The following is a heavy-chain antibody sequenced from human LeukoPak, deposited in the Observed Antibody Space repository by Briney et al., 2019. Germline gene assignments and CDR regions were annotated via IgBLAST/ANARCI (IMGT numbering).Heavy chain of an antibody. Sequence: PGGSLRLSCAASGFTFSSYWMHWVRQAPGKGLVWVSRINSDGSSTSYADCVKGRFTISRDNAKNTLYLQMNSLRAEDTAVYYCARDRAYCSSTSCYIDFGMDVWGQGTTVTVSS. CDR3: ARDRAYCSSTSCYIDFGMDV. CDR2: INSDGSST. V-gene: IGHV3-74*01. J-gene: IGHJ6*02. D-gene: IGHD2-2*02. CDR1: GFTFSSYW.